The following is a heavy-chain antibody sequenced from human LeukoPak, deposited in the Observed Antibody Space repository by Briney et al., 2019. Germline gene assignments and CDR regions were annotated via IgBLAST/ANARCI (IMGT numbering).Heavy chain of an antibody. V-gene: IGHV3-33*01. J-gene: IGHJ5*02. CDR3: ARACDTNSRYSWFCR. CDR2: IWADGIKT. D-gene: IGHD6-13*01. Sequence: GGSLRLSCAAAGFTFSSCGIHWVRQAPGKGLGWVAVIWADGIKTYYGDSVKGRFTISRDTPRDTVYLQMTTLRAEDTAVYYCARACDTNSRYSWFCRWGQGTLVTVPS. CDR1: GFTFSSCG.